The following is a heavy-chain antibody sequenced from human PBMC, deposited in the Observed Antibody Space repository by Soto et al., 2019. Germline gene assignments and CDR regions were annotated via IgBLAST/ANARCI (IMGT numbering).Heavy chain of an antibody. Sequence: QDQLLQSGAEVKKPGASVTVSCKASGYSFTNYGITWVRQAPGQGLEWMGWISAFNGNTHYAQKLRGRVTMTTDASTSTASMELRSLRSDDTAVYYCARDRGVAPPVAGNTHYYYYMDVWGKGTTVTVSS. CDR3: ARDRGVAPPVAGNTHYYYYMDV. J-gene: IGHJ6*03. D-gene: IGHD6-19*01. CDR1: GYSFTNYG. V-gene: IGHV1-18*01. CDR2: ISAFNGNT.